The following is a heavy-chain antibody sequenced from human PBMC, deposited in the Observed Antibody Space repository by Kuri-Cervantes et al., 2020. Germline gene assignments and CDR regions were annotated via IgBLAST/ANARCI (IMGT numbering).Heavy chain of an antibody. CDR2: IYYSGST. V-gene: IGHV4-59*01. Sequence: GSLRLSCPLSGSSISRYYWSWIRQPPGKGLGWIGYIYYSGSTNYNPTLKSQVTISVDTSKTQFTLKLRSVTAADTAVYYCARGVGSCSSTSCYVWFDPWGQGTLVTVSS. J-gene: IGHJ5*02. CDR3: ARGVGSCSSTSCYVWFDP. D-gene: IGHD2-2*01. CDR1: GSSISRYY.